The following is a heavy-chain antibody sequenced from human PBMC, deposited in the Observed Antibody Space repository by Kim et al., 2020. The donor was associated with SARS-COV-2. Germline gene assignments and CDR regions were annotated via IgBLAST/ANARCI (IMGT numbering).Heavy chain of an antibody. CDR1: GFIVSNYA. J-gene: IGHJ4*02. D-gene: IGHD3-10*01. Sequence: GGSLRLSCSASGFIVSNYAIHWVRRAPGMGLQYVSATTRDGDGSFYADSVKDRFTIFRDNSKNTLFLQMGGLRIEDTAIYYCARCRGNYGAVHWGQGTLVSVS. V-gene: IGHV3-64*04. CDR3: ARCRGNYGAVH. CDR2: TTRDGDGS.